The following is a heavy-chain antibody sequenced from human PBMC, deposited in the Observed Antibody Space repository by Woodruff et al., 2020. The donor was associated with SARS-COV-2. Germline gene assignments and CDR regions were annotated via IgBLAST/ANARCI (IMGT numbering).Heavy chain of an antibody. J-gene: IGHJ4*02. D-gene: IGHD4-17*01. V-gene: IGHV2-70*01. Sequence: SLKTRLTISKDTSKNQVVLTMTNMDPVDTATYYCARMTPTVAFDYWGQGTLVTVSS. CDR3: ARMTPTVAFDY.